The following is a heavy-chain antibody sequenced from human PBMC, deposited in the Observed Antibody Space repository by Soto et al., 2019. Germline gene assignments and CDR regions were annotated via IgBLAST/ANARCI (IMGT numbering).Heavy chain of an antibody. CDR1: GYTFTSYG. J-gene: IGHJ3*02. CDR3: ARDSSGVQLESLADAFDI. V-gene: IGHV1-18*01. Sequence: QVQLVQSGAEVKKPGASVKVSCKASGYTFTSYGISWVRQAPGQGLEWMGWISAYNGNTNYAQKLQGRVTMTTDITTSTASMEMRSLRSDDTAIYYCARDSSGVQLESLADAFDIWGQGTMVTVSS. D-gene: IGHD1-1*01. CDR2: ISAYNGNT.